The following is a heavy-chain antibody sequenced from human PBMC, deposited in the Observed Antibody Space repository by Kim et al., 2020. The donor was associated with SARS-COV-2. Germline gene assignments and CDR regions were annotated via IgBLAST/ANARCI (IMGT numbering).Heavy chain of an antibody. CDR1: GFTFDDYA. J-gene: IGHJ5*02. V-gene: IGHV3-9*01. D-gene: IGHD3-10*01. CDR3: TKDVAPDFGLGSYYRNWFDP. CDR2: ISWNSGNI. Sequence: GGSLRLSCVVSGFTFDDYAMHWVRQAPGKGLEWVSGISWNSGNIDYADSVKDRFIISRDNAKKSLYLQMNSLTVEDTALYYCTKDVAPDFGLGSYYRNWFDPWGQGTLVTVSS.